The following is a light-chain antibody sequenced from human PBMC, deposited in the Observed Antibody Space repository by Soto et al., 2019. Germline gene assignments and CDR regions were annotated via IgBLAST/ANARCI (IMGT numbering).Light chain of an antibody. CDR3: QQYNNWPQT. CDR1: QSLRSS. CDR2: DAS. J-gene: IGKJ1*01. Sequence: EKMLTQSPDTLSVSLGERATLSCGASQSLRSSLARYQQKPGQSPRLLIYDASTRATGIPARFSGSGSGTDFTLTISGLQSEDFAVYYCQQYNNWPQTFGQGTKVDLK. V-gene: IGKV3-15*01.